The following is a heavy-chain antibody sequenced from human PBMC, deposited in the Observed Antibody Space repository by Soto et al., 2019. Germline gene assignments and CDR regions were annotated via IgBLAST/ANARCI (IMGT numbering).Heavy chain of an antibody. D-gene: IGHD1-26*01. V-gene: IGHV3-30-3*01. CDR1: GFTFSSYP. CDR3: VRDGGSYSDLYYGMDV. Sequence: QVQLVESGGTVVQPGRSLKLSCAASGFTFSSYPMHWVRQAPGKGLEWVAIISYDGTDKYYADSVKGRFTISRDNSKNSLSLQMNSLRVEDTAVYYCVRDGGSYSDLYYGMDVWCQGTTITVSS. CDR2: ISYDGTDK. J-gene: IGHJ6*02.